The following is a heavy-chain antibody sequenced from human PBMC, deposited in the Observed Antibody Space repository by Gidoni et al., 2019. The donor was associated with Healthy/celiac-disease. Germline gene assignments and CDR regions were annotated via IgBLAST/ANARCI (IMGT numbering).Heavy chain of an antibody. CDR3: ARDGGGYSSSWFDY. D-gene: IGHD6-13*01. Sequence: QVQLVESGGGVVQPGRSLRLPCAASGFTFSSYGMHWVRQAPGKGLEWVAVIWYDGSNKYYADSVKGRFTISRDNSKNTLYLQMNSLRAEDTAVYYCARDGGGYSSSWFDYWGQGTLVTVSS. J-gene: IGHJ4*02. CDR1: GFTFSSYG. V-gene: IGHV3-33*01. CDR2: IWYDGSNK.